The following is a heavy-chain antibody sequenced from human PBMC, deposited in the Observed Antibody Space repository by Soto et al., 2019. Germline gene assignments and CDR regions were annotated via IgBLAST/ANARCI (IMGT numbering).Heavy chain of an antibody. CDR1: GFSLTTSGVG. CDR3: AHRVLRTVFGLVTTTVIYFDF. CDR2: IYWDDDK. D-gene: IGHD3-3*01. V-gene: IGHV2-5*02. J-gene: IGHJ4*02. Sequence: QITLNESGPTQVKPRQTLTLTCTFSGFSLTTSGVGVGWIRQSPGKAPEWLALIYWDDDKRYSPSLKSRLTIIKDTSKNQVVLTMADLDPADTATYYCAHRVLRTVFGLVTTTVIYFDFWGQGTPVAVSS.